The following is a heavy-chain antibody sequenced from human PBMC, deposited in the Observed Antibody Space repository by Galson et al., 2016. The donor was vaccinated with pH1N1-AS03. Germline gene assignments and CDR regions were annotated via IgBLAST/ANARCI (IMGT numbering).Heavy chain of an antibody. CDR2: IKGGNVNT. Sequence: SVKVSCKASGYTFINYAMHWVRQAPGQRLEWMGWIKGGNVNTEYSQKFQGRVTITRDTSASTAYMELSSLRSEDTAVYYCVRAETYYDHFFDYWGQGTLVTVSS. CDR1: GYTFINYA. D-gene: IGHD3-22*01. CDR3: VRAETYYDHFFDY. V-gene: IGHV1-3*01. J-gene: IGHJ4*02.